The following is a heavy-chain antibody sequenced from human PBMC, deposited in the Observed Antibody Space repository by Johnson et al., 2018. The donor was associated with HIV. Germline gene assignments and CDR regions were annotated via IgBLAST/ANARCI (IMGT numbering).Heavy chain of an antibody. CDR3: VAATGANGLDI. CDR1: GFSSRSYD. J-gene: IGHJ3*02. CDR2: IGTAGDT. Sequence: VQLVESGGGLVQPGGSLRLSCAASGFSSRSYDMHWVRQRTGKGLEWVSGIGTAGDTYYPASVKGRFTISSVTAKNSLYLQMNSLWAGDTAVYYCVAATGANGLDIWGQGTKVTVSS. D-gene: IGHD1-26*01. V-gene: IGHV3-13*01.